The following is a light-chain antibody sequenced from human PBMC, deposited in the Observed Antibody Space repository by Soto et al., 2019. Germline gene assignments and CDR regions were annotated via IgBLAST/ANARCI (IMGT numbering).Light chain of an antibody. CDR2: DVT. CDR1: SSDVGGYDY. CDR3: CSYAGISTRYV. Sequence: QSVLTQPRSMSGSPGQSLTISCTGTSSDVGGYDYVSWYQHPPGTVPKLLIYDVTNRPSGVPHRFSGSKSGNTASLTISGLQAEDEADYYCCSYAGISTRYVFGTGTKVTVL. V-gene: IGLV2-11*01. J-gene: IGLJ1*01.